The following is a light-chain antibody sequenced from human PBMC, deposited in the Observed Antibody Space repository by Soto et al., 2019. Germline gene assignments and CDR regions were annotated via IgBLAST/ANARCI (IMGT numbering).Light chain of an antibody. Sequence: HSALTQPRSVYGSPGQSVTISCTGTSSDVGTYDFVSWYQQHPGKAPRLMIFDVSERPSGVPDRFSGSKSGNTASLTISGLQAEDEADYYCSSYTSNNTYVFGTGTKVTVL. CDR3: SSYTSNNTYV. CDR1: SSDVGTYDF. CDR2: DVS. J-gene: IGLJ1*01. V-gene: IGLV2-11*01.